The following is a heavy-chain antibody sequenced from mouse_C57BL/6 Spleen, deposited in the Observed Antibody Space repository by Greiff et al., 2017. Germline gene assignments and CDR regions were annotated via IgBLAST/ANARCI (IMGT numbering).Heavy chain of an antibody. CDR3: ARYGNYAMDY. CDR2: FRNKANGYTT. Sequence: DVMLVASGGGLVQPGGSLSLSCAASGFTFTAYYMSWVRPPPGKALEWLGFFRNKANGYTTEYSASVKGRFTISRDNSQSILYLQMNALRAEDSATYYCARYGNYAMDYWGQGTSVTVSS. J-gene: IGHJ4*01. V-gene: IGHV7-3*01. CDR1: GFTFTAYY.